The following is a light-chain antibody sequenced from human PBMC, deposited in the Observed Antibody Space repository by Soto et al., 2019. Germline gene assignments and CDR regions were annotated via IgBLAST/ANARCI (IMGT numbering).Light chain of an antibody. Sequence: DIQMTQSPSSLSASVGDRVTITCQASQDISNYLNWYQQKPGKAPKLLIYDASNLETGVPSRFSGSGSGTEFTLTISSLQPEDFATYYCLQYNSYPFTFGGGTKVDIK. CDR1: QDISNY. V-gene: IGKV1-33*01. CDR2: DAS. J-gene: IGKJ4*01. CDR3: LQYNSYPFT.